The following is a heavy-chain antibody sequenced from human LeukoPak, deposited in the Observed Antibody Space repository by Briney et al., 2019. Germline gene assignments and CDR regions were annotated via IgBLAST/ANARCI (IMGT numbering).Heavy chain of an antibody. CDR3: ARPAVAGHGFHI. V-gene: IGHV4-39*07. Sequence: SETLSLTCTVSGGSISSSSYFWGWIRQPPGKGLEWIGSIYYSGSNYYNPPLKSRVTMSVDTSKNQFSLKLSSVTAADTAVYYCARPAVAGHGFHIWGQGTMVTVSS. CDR1: GGSISSSSYF. CDR2: IYYSGSN. J-gene: IGHJ3*02. D-gene: IGHD6-19*01.